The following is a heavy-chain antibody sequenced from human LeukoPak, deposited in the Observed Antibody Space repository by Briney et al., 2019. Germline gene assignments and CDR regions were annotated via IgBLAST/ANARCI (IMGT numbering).Heavy chain of an antibody. J-gene: IGHJ6*03. CDR1: GYTFTGYY. CDR3: ARGGSGWYSNYYMDV. V-gene: IGHV1-2*02. CDR2: INPNSGGT. D-gene: IGHD6-19*01. Sequence: ASVKVSCKASGYTFTGYYMHWVRQAPGQGLEWMGWINPNSGGTNYAQKFQGRVTMTRDTSISTAYMELSRLRSDDTAVYYCARGGSGWYSNYYMDVWGKGTTVTVSS.